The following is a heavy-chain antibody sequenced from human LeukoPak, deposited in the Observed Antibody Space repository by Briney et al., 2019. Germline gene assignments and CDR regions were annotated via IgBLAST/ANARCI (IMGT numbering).Heavy chain of an antibody. CDR2: ISSSSSDM. D-gene: IGHD5-18*01. CDR1: GFTFSSYW. Sequence: PGGSLRLSCAASGFTFSSYWMNWVRQAPGKGLEWVSSISSSSSDMYYADSVKGQFTISRDNAKNSLYLQMNSLRAEDTAVYYCARGNLVDTAIGDFWGQGTLVTVSS. CDR3: ARGNLVDTAIGDF. J-gene: IGHJ4*02. V-gene: IGHV3-21*01.